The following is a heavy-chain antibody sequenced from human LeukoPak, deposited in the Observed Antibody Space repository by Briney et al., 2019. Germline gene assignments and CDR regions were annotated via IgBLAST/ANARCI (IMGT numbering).Heavy chain of an antibody. D-gene: IGHD1-26*01. J-gene: IGHJ3*02. CDR1: GFTCDDYS. Sequence: SLRLSFAASGFTCDDYSMHWVRQAPRRGLEWVSDISWNIGSIGYTDSVKVRFTISRDNAKNSLYIPMNSLRAEDTALYYCAKDLGGSYWVAFDIWGQGTMVTVSS. CDR3: AKDLGGSYWVAFDI. V-gene: IGHV3-9*01. CDR2: ISWNIGSI.